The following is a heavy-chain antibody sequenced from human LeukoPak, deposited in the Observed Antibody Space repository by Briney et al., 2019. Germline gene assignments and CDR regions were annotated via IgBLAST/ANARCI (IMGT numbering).Heavy chain of an antibody. J-gene: IGHJ4*02. CDR1: GYTFTGYY. Sequence: GASVKVSCKASGYTFTGYYMHWVRQAPGQGLEWMGWIHFNSGGTNYAQKFQGRVTMTRDSSISTAYMDLSRLRSDDTAVYYCARGAYSDPLDYWGQGTLVTVSS. CDR2: IHFNSGGT. D-gene: IGHD4-17*01. CDR3: ARGAYSDPLDY. V-gene: IGHV1-2*02.